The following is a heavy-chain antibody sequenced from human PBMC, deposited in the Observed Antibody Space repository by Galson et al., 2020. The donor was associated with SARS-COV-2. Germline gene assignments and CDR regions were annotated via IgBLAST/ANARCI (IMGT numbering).Heavy chain of an antibody. V-gene: IGHV4-38-2*02. D-gene: IGHD3-22*01. J-gene: IGHJ2*01. CDR3: ARQGVNMIVLVTVPGWYFDL. CDR1: GYSVSTTNY. CDR2: VYPSGTT. Sequence: SETLSLTCTVSGYSVSTTNYWGWVRQPPGRGLEWLGSVYPSGTTYYNPPLKSRFTISVDTSKNQFSLRLDSVTDADMALYYCARQGVNMIVLVTVPGWYFDLWGRGTLVTVSS.